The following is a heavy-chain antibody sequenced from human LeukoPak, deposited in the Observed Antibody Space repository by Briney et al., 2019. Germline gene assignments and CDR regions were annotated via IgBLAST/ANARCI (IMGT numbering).Heavy chain of an antibody. CDR2: IYYSGST. Sequence: PSETLSLTCTVSGGCVSSYYWSWIRQPPGKGLEWIGYIYYSGSTNYNPSLKSRVTISVDTSKNQFSLKLSSVTAADTAVYYCARKVGQWLVLRGFDYWGQGTLVTVSS. CDR1: GGCVSSYY. J-gene: IGHJ4*02. CDR3: ARKVGQWLVLRGFDY. V-gene: IGHV4-59*02. D-gene: IGHD6-19*01.